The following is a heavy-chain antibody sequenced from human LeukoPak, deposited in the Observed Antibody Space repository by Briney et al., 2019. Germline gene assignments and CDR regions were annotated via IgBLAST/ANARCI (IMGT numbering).Heavy chain of an antibody. CDR1: GFTFSDYY. CDR2: ISSSGSTI. V-gene: IGHV3-11*01. Sequence: GGSLRLSCAASGFTFSDYYMSWIRQAPGKGLEWVSYISSSGSTIYYADSVKGRFTISRDNAKNSLYLQMNGLRAEDTAVYYCAREGPYCSSTSCYIDYWGQGTLVTVSS. J-gene: IGHJ4*02. D-gene: IGHD2-2*02. CDR3: AREGPYCSSTSCYIDY.